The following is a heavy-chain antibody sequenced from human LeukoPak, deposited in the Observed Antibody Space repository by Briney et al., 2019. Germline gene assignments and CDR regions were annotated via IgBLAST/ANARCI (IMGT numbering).Heavy chain of an antibody. CDR2: MNPNSGNT. CDR1: GYTFTSYD. V-gene: IGHV1-8*03. D-gene: IGHD3-22*01. J-gene: IGHJ4*02. Sequence: GASVKVSCKASGYTFTSYDINWVRQATGQGLEWMGWMNPNSGNTGYAQKFQGRVTITRNTSISTAYMELSSLRSEDTAVYYCARSVDYYDSSGYNNYFDYWGQGTLVIVSS. CDR3: ARSVDYYDSSGYNNYFDY.